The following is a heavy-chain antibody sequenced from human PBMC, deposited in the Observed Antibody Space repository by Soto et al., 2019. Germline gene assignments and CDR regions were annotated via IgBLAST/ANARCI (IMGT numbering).Heavy chain of an antibody. CDR3: GRGGLRWNYAYDY. D-gene: IGHD1-7*01. J-gene: IGHJ4*02. CDR2: IIPIFGTA. CDR1: GGTFSSYA. Sequence: ASVKVSCKASGGTFSSYAISWVRQAPGQGLEWMGGIIPIFGTANYAQKFQGRVTITADESTSTAYMELSSLRSEDTAVYYCGRGGLRWNYAYDYWGQGTLVTVAS. V-gene: IGHV1-69*13.